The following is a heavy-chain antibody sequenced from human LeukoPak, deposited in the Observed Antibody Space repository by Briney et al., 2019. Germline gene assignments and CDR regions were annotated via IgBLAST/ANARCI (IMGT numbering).Heavy chain of an antibody. CDR1: GFTFSSYG. CDR2: ISYDGSNK. Sequence: GRSLSLSCAASGFTFSSYGMHWVRQAPGKGLEWVAVISYDGSNKYYADSVKGRFTISRDNSKNTLYLQMNSLRAEDTAVYYCAKGDIVVVTGAFDIWGQGTMVTVSS. CDR3: AKGDIVVVTGAFDI. V-gene: IGHV3-30*18. D-gene: IGHD2-21*02. J-gene: IGHJ3*02.